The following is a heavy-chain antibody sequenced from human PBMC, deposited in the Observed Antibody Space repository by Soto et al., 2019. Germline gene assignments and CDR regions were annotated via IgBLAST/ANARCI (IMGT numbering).Heavy chain of an antibody. D-gene: IGHD3-3*01. V-gene: IGHV1-2*02. CDR1: GYTFTGYY. CDR3: ARGPSYDFWSGYPMNWFDS. CDR2: INHNSGGK. J-gene: IGHJ5*01. Sequence: ASVKVSCKASGYTFTGYYMHWVRQAPGQGLEWMGWINHNSGGKNYAQKFQARVTMTRDTSISTDYMELSRLRSDDTAVYYCARGPSYDFWSGYPMNWFDSWGQGTLVTVSS.